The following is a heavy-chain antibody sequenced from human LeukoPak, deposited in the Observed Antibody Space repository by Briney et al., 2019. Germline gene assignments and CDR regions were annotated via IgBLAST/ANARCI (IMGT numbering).Heavy chain of an antibody. V-gene: IGHV3-23*01. CDR2: ITGSGGTT. J-gene: IGHJ4*02. Sequence: GGSLRLSCAASGCTFSSYAMSWVRQAPGKGLEWVSAITGSGGTTYYTDSVKGRFTISRDNSKNTLYLQMNSLRAEDTALYYCAKTYSNYFDYWGQGTLVTVSS. D-gene: IGHD4-11*01. CDR3: AKTYSNYFDY. CDR1: GCTFSSYA.